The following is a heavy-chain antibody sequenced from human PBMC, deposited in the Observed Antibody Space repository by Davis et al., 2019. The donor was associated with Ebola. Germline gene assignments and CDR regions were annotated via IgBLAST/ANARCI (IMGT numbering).Heavy chain of an antibody. CDR1: GFTFSNAW. J-gene: IGHJ4*02. Sequence: GGSLRLSCAASGFTFSNAWMSWVRQAPGKGLEWVGRIKSKTDGGTTDYAAPVKGRFTISRDDSKNTAYLQMNSLKTEDTAVYYCTFSFTSSSIVDYWGQGTLVTVSS. CDR2: IKSKTDGGTT. V-gene: IGHV3-15*01. D-gene: IGHD6-6*01. CDR3: TFSFTSSSIVDY.